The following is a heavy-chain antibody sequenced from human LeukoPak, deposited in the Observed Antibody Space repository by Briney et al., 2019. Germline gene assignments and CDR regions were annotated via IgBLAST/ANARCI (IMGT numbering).Heavy chain of an antibody. J-gene: IGHJ4*02. CDR3: ARDHLRSLCVGHYDY. D-gene: IGHD3-3*01. CDR1: GFTFSNSA. V-gene: IGHV3-21*01. CDR2: IDYDSSHI. Sequence: GGSLRLSCAASGFTFSNSAMNWVRQVPGKGLEWVSSIDYDSSHIYYAASVRGRFTISRDNARNSVYLQMNSLRVEDTAVYYCARDHLRSLCVGHYDYWGQGTLVAVSS.